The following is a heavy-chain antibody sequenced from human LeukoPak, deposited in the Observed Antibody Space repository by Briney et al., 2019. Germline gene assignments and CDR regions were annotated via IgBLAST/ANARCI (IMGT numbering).Heavy chain of an antibody. CDR2: ISGSGGST. CDR3: ASLKYSYGYDY. Sequence: PGGSLRLSCAASGSTFSSYAMSWVRQAPGQGLEWVSAISGSGGSTYYADSVKGRFTISRDNSKNTLYLQMNSLRAEDTAVYYCASLKYSYGYDYWGQGTLVTVSS. D-gene: IGHD5-18*01. V-gene: IGHV3-23*01. CDR1: GSTFSSYA. J-gene: IGHJ4*02.